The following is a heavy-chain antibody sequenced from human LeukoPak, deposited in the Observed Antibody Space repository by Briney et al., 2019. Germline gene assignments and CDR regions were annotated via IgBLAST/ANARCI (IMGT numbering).Heavy chain of an antibody. CDR3: ARDPSSGWYLKGWFDP. V-gene: IGHV3-21*01. Sequence: GGSLRLSCAASGFTFSSYSMNWVRQAPGKGLEWVSSISSSSSYIYYADSVKGRFTISRDNAKNSLYLQMNSLRAEDTAVYYCARDPSSGWYLKGWFDPWGQGTLVTVSS. CDR1: GFTFSSYS. D-gene: IGHD6-19*01. CDR2: ISSSSSYI. J-gene: IGHJ5*02.